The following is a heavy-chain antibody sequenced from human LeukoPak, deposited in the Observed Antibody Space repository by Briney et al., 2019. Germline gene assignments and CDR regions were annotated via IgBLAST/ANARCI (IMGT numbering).Heavy chain of an antibody. CDR2: MYHTGTS. CDR1: GASITTYY. Sequence: SETLSLTCSVPGASITTYYWNWIRQSPGEGLEWIGYMYHTGTSDYNPSLQSRVTISLDTPNNKVSLTLTSVTAADTAVYYCATTRGYSTNDAFDIWGQGTRVTVSS. CDR3: ATTRGYSTNDAFDI. D-gene: IGHD5-18*01. J-gene: IGHJ3*02. V-gene: IGHV4-59*01.